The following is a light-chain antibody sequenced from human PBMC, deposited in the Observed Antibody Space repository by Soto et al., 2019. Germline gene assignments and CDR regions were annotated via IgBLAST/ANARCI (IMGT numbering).Light chain of an antibody. CDR3: QQSYGTPPT. CDR2: TAS. V-gene: IGKV1-39*01. Sequence: DIQMTQSPSSLSASVGDRVSITCRASQNIRDSLNWYQQKPGKAPDLLIHTASSLQSGVPSRFSGSGAGTDFILTISGLQREDFATDYCQQSYGTPPTFGQGTKVYIK. CDR1: QNIRDS. J-gene: IGKJ1*01.